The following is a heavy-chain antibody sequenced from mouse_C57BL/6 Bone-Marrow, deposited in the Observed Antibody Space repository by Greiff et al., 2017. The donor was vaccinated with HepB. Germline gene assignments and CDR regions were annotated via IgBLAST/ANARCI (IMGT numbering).Heavy chain of an antibody. CDR3: ARLSTMIAAWFAY. J-gene: IGHJ3*01. D-gene: IGHD2-4*01. CDR1: GYTFTSYT. Sequence: QVQLQQSGAELARPGASVKMSCKASGYTFTSYTMHWVKQRPGQGLEWIGYINPSSGYTKYNQKFKDKATLTADKSSSTAYMQPSSLTSEDSAVYYCARLSTMIAAWFAYWGQGTLVTVSA. CDR2: INPSSGYT. V-gene: IGHV1-4*01.